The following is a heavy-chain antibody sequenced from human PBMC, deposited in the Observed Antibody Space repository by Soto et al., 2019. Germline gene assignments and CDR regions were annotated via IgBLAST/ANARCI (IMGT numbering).Heavy chain of an antibody. CDR1: GFTFSTYG. Sequence: QVQLVESGGGVVQPGRSLRLSCAASGFTFSTYGMHWVRQAPGKGPEWVALIWHEGRDTRNADSVKGRFTISRDNSKNALYLQMNSLRVEDTAVDYCATEYNIHSRVYVDHWGQGTLVTVSS. D-gene: IGHD1-1*01. J-gene: IGHJ4*02. CDR2: IWHEGRDT. CDR3: ATEYNIHSRVYVDH. V-gene: IGHV3-33*01.